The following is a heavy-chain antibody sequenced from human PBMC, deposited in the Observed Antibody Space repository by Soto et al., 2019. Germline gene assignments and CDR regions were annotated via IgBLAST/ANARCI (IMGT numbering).Heavy chain of an antibody. Sequence: SETLSLTCTVSGGSISSYYWSWIRQPPGKGLEWIGYIYYSGSTNYNPSLKSRVTISVDTSKNQFSLKLSSVTAADTAVYYCARGYSGYDYPYYFDYWGQGTLVTVS. V-gene: IGHV4-59*01. D-gene: IGHD5-12*01. CDR3: ARGYSGYDYPYYFDY. J-gene: IGHJ4*02. CDR2: IYYSGST. CDR1: GGSISSYY.